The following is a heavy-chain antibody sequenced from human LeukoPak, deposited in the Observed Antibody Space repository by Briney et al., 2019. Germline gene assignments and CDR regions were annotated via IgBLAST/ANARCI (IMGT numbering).Heavy chain of an antibody. Sequence: GGSLRLSCAASGFTSSSYSMNWVRQAPGKGLEWVSSISSSSSYIYYADSVKGRFTISRDNAKNSLYLQMNSLRAEDTAVYYCASTPSRDYYYGMDVWGQGTTVTVSS. V-gene: IGHV3-21*01. CDR3: ASTPSRDYYYGMDV. D-gene: IGHD2-2*01. CDR1: GFTSSSYS. CDR2: ISSSSSYI. J-gene: IGHJ6*02.